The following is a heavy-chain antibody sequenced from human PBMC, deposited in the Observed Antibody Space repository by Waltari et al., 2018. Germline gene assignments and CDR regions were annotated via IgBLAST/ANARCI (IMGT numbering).Heavy chain of an antibody. Sequence: QVQLVASGGGVVQPGRSLRLSCAASGFTFRSYGMHWVRQAPGKGLEWVAVIWYDGSNKYYADSVKGRFTISRDNSKNTLYLQMNSLRAEDTAVYYCARELIVGAGGVGYWGQGTLVTVSS. D-gene: IGHD1-26*01. J-gene: IGHJ4*02. CDR2: IWYDGSNK. CDR1: GFTFRSYG. CDR3: ARELIVGAGGVGY. V-gene: IGHV3-33*01.